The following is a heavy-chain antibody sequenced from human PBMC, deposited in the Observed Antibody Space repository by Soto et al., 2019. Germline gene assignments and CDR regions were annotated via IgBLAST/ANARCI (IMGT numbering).Heavy chain of an antibody. V-gene: IGHV3-74*01. CDR3: VTVCHCITTSCYFNCFDA. D-gene: IGHD2-2*01. Sequence: EVQLVESGGGLVQPGGSLRLSCAASGFTFSTYWMHWIRQVPGKGLEWVSRINSDASHTYYADSVKGRFTIDRDNPKNSENLEMNSLRDEDTAVYYGVTVCHCITTSCYFNCFDAWGQGTLVIVSS. J-gene: IGHJ5*02. CDR2: INSDASHT. CDR1: GFTFSTYW.